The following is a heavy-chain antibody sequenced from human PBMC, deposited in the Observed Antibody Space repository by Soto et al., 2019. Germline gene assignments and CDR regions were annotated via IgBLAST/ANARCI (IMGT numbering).Heavy chain of an antibody. CDR2: MNPNSGNT. Sequence: QVQLVKSGAEVKKPGASVKVSCKASGYTFTSYDINGVRQATGQGLEWMGWMNPNSGNTGYAQKFQGRVTMTRNTSISTAYMELSSLRSEDKAVYYCARDIVVVVAATLDYYSYGMDVCFQGTTVTDSS. CDR1: GYTFTSYD. V-gene: IGHV1-8*01. J-gene: IGHJ6*02. D-gene: IGHD2-15*01. CDR3: ARDIVVVVAATLDYYSYGMDV.